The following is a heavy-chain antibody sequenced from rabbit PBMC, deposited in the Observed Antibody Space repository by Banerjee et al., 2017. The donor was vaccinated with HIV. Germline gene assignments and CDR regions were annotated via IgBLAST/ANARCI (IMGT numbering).Heavy chain of an antibody. J-gene: IGHJ3*01. CDR3: ARGGVGTTYPYGGMDL. V-gene: IGHV1S45*01. CDR2: IDAGSTGST. CDR1: GFSFSSSYY. D-gene: IGHD8-1*01. Sequence: QEQLVESGGGLVKPGASLTLTCTASGFSFSSSYYMCWVRQAPGKGLEWIACIDAGSTGSTYYASWAKGRFIISKTPSTTVTLQMTSLTAADTATYFCARGGVGTTYPYGGMDLWGQGTLRHRL.